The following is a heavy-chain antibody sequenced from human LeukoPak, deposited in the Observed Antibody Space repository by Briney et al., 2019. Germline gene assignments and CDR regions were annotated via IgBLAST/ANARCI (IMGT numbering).Heavy chain of an antibody. CDR1: GGSFSGYY. CDR2: INHSGST. D-gene: IGHD4-17*01. Sequence: SETLSLTCAVYGGSFSGYYWSWIRQPPGKGLEWIGEINHSGSTNYNPSLKSRVTISVDTSKNQFSLKLSSVTAADTAVYHCARGTTATTIDYWGQGTLVTVSS. V-gene: IGHV4-34*01. J-gene: IGHJ4*02. CDR3: ARGTTATTIDY.